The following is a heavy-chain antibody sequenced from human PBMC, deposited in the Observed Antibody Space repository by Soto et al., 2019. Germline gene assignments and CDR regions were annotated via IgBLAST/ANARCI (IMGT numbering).Heavy chain of an antibody. CDR1: GYTFTSYY. CDR2: INPSGGST. Sequence: QVQLVQSGAEVKKPGASVKVSCKASGYTFTSYYMHWVRQPPGQGLEWMGIINPSGGSTSYAPKFQGKDTMNRDTFTMTVYLELSSVRSEDPAVYYCEGRHGYGDHFDFWGQRTMVVVSS. CDR3: EGRHGYGDHFDF. D-gene: IGHD2-21*02. V-gene: IGHV1-46*01. J-gene: IGHJ4*02.